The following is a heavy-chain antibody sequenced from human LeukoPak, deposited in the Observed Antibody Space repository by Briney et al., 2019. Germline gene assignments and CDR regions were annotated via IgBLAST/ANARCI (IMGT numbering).Heavy chain of an antibody. CDR2: ISGSGGST. CDR1: GFTFSSYA. D-gene: IGHD3-22*01. CDR3: ANHYYDSRWASAY. Sequence: GGSLRLSCAASGFTFSSYAMSWVRQAPGKGLEWVSSISGSGGSTYYADSVKGRFTISRDNSKNTLYLQMNSLRAEDTAVYYCANHYYDSRWASAYWGQGTLVTVSS. J-gene: IGHJ4*02. V-gene: IGHV3-23*01.